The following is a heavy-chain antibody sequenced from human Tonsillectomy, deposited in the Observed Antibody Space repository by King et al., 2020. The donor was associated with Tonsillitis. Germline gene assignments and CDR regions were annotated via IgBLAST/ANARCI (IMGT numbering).Heavy chain of an antibody. CDR1: GYSFTNYW. CDR3: ARFGTTLLRPYAAFDL. CDR2: IYPGDSDT. Sequence: QLVQSGAEVKKPGESLKISCKGSGYSFTNYWIGWVRQMPGKGLEWMGIIYPGDSDTRYSPSFQGQVTISADKSINTVYLQWSSLRASYTAVYYCARFGTTLLRPYAAFDLWGKGTVVTVSS. J-gene: IGHJ3*01. D-gene: IGHD1-26*01. V-gene: IGHV5-51*01.